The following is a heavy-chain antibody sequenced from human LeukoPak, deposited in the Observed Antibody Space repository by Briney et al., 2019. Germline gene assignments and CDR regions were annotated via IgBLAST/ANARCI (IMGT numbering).Heavy chain of an antibody. Sequence: SETLSLTCTVSGGSISSYYWSWMRQPPGKGLEWIGYIYYSGSTNYNPSLKSRVTISVDTSKNQFSLKLSSVTAADTAVYYCASFTTMFDAFDIRGQGTMVTVSS. J-gene: IGHJ3*02. CDR1: GGSISSYY. D-gene: IGHD1-1*01. CDR3: ASFTTMFDAFDI. V-gene: IGHV4-59*08. CDR2: IYYSGST.